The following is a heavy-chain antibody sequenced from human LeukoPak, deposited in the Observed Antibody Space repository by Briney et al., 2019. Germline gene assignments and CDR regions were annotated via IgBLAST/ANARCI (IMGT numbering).Heavy chain of an antibody. CDR1: GFTFSDYY. J-gene: IGHJ5*02. D-gene: IGHD5-18*01. CDR3: ARGRYSYGSNWFDP. V-gene: IGHV3-11*01. CDR2: ISSSGSTI. Sequence: GGSLRLSCAASGFTFSDYYMSWIRQAPGKGLEWVSYISSSGSTIYYADSVKGRFTTSRDNAKNSLYLQMNSLRAEDTAVYYCARGRYSYGSNWFDPWGQGTLVTVSS.